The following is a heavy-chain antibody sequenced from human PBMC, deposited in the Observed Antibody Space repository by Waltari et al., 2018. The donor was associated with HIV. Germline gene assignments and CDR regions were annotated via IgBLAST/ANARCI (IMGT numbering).Heavy chain of an antibody. CDR2: INPNSGGT. V-gene: IGHV1-2*02. J-gene: IGHJ4*02. Sequence: QVQLVQSGAEVKKPGASVKVSCKASGYTFTGYYMHWVRQAPGQGLEWMGWINPNSGGTNYAQKLQGRVTMTRDTSISTAYMELSRLRSDDTALYYCARDLNIAARPLGYWGQGTLVTVSS. CDR3: ARDLNIAARPLGY. D-gene: IGHD6-6*01. CDR1: GYTFTGYY.